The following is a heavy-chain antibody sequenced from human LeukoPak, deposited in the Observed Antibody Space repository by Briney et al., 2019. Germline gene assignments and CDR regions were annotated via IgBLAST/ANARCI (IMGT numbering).Heavy chain of an antibody. V-gene: IGHV1-69*13. Sequence: SVKVSCKASGGTFSSYAISWVRQAPGQGLEWMGGIIPIFGTANYAQKFQGRVTITADESTSTAYMELSRLRSEDTAVYYCASSFSGSYYDYYFDYWGQGTLVTVSS. CDR2: IIPIFGTA. J-gene: IGHJ4*02. CDR3: ASSFSGSYYDYYFDY. CDR1: GGTFSSYA. D-gene: IGHD1-26*01.